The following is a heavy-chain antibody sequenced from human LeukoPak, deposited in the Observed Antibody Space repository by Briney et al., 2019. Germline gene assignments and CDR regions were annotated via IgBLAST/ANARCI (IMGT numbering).Heavy chain of an antibody. V-gene: IGHV3-23*01. CDR1: GFTFSSYA. J-gene: IGHJ4*02. D-gene: IGHD6-19*01. CDR3: AKTTYASNSSGWYNHFDY. CDR2: ISSSGYST. Sequence: GGSLRLSCAASGFTFSSYAMSWVRQAPGKGLEWVSTISSSGYSTYYADSVKGRFTISRDNSKNTLYLQLNSLRAEDTTVYYCAKTTYASNSSGWYNHFDYWGQGTLVTVSS.